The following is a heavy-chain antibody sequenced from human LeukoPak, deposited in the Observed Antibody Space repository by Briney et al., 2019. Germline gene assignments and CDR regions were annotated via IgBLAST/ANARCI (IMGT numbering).Heavy chain of an antibody. D-gene: IGHD6-19*01. Sequence: GGSLRLSCAASGFTFSSYSMNWVRQAPGRGLEWVSSISSSSSYIYYADSVKGRFTISRDNAKNSLYLQMNSLRAEDTAVYYCARVKIAVAHSPPQFFDYWGQGTLVTVSS. V-gene: IGHV3-21*01. CDR2: ISSSSSYI. CDR1: GFTFSSYS. J-gene: IGHJ4*02. CDR3: ARVKIAVAHSPPQFFDY.